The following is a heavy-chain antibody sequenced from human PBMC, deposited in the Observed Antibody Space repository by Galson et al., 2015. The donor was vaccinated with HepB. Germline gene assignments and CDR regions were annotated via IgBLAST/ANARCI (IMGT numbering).Heavy chain of an antibody. V-gene: IGHV3-53*01. Sequence: SLRLSCAASGLTVSSNYMSWVRQAPGKGLERVSVIYSAGSTYYEEAVKGRLIISRDNSKNTLYLQMNSLRAEDAAIYYCASSMGSRPYYGGMDVWGQGTTVTVSS. CDR2: IYSAGST. D-gene: IGHD3-16*01. CDR1: GLTVSSNY. J-gene: IGHJ6*02. CDR3: ASSMGSRPYYGGMDV.